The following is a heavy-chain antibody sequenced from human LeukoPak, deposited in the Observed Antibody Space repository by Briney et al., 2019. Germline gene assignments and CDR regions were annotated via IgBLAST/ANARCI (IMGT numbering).Heavy chain of an antibody. CDR3: AKDRRIAAVGPRRTINKWLDP. J-gene: IGHJ5*02. Sequence: GGSLRLSCAASGFTFSNYAMSWVRQAPGKGLEWVSGISGSGGSTYYADSVKGRFTISRDNSKNTLYLQMDSLRAEDTAVYYCAKDRRIAAVGPRRTINKWLDPWGQGTLVTVSS. CDR2: ISGSGGST. D-gene: IGHD6-13*01. V-gene: IGHV3-23*01. CDR1: GFTFSNYA.